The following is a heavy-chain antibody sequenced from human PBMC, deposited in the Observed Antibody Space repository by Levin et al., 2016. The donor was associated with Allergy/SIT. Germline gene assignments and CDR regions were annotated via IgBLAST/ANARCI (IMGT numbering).Heavy chain of an antibody. V-gene: IGHV3-23*01. CDR2: ISGSGGST. D-gene: IGHD6-6*01. CDR3: ATPPWDSSSPDY. Sequence: VRQAPGKGLEWVSAISGSGGSTYYADSVKGRFTISRDNSKNTLYLQMNSLRAEDTAVYYCATPPWDSSSPDYWGQGTLVTVSS. J-gene: IGHJ4*02.